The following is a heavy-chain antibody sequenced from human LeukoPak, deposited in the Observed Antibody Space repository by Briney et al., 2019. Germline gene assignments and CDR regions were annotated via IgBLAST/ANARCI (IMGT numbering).Heavy chain of an antibody. V-gene: IGHV3-23*01. J-gene: IGHJ4*02. CDR1: GFPFSSYA. D-gene: IGHD4-17*01. CDR2: VSGSGGGT. Sequence: GGSLRLSCAASGFPFSSYAMSWVRQAPGKGLEWVSVVSGSGGGTYYADSVRGRFAISGDNSKNTVYLQMNSLRAEDTALYYCAKGGVYGDYYFDYWGQGTLVTVSS. CDR3: AKGGVYGDYYFDY.